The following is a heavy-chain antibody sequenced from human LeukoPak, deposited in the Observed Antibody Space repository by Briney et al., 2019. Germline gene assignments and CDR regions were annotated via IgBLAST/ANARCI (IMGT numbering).Heavy chain of an antibody. Sequence: SETPSLTCTVSGGSISSGGYYWSWIRQHPGKGLEWIGYIYYSGSTYYNPSLKSRVTISVDTSKNQFSLKLSSVTAADTAVYYCARLAVASNKEFDYWGQGTLVTVSS. CDR1: GGSISSGGYY. CDR2: IYYSGST. J-gene: IGHJ4*02. V-gene: IGHV4-31*03. CDR3: ARLAVASNKEFDY. D-gene: IGHD6-19*01.